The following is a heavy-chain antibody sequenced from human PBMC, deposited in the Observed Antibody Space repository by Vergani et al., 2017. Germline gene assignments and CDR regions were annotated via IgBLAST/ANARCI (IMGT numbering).Heavy chain of an antibody. CDR1: GGSISSYY. Sequence: QVQLQESGPGLVKPSETLSLTFTVSGGSISSYYWGWIRQPPGKGLEWIGSIYYSVSTYYHPSLKSRVSISVGTSKNQFSLKRSSVTAADTSVDYCASTGPHYGMDVWGQGTTVTVSS. D-gene: IGHD2-8*02. J-gene: IGHJ6*02. V-gene: IGHV4-39*01. CDR2: IYYSVST. CDR3: ASTGPHYGMDV.